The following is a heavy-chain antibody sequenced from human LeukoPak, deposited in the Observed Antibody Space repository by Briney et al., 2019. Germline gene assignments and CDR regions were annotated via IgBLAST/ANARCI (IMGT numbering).Heavy chain of an antibody. CDR3: ARVGPDSGSYSYYFDY. J-gene: IGHJ4*02. D-gene: IGHD3-10*01. Sequence: SVKVSCKASGGTFSSYAISWVRQAPGQGLGWMGRIIPILGIANYAQEFQGRVTITADKSTSTAYMELSSLRSEDTAVYYCARVGPDSGSYSYYFDYWGQGTLVTVSS. CDR1: GGTFSSYA. V-gene: IGHV1-69*04. CDR2: IIPILGIA.